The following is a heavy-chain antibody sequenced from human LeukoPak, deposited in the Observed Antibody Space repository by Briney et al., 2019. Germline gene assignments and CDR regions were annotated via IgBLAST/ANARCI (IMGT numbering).Heavy chain of an antibody. CDR1: GYXFSAYY. CDR2: INPNTGGT. D-gene: IGHD5-12*01. CDR3: ARESYSGYVRWFDP. J-gene: IGHJ5*02. V-gene: IGHV1-2*02. Sequence: GASVKVSCKASGYXFSAYYIHWVRQAPGQGLEWMGWINPNTGGTHFEQKFQGRVTMTRDTSISTAYMELTRLTSDDTAVYYCARESYSGYVRWFDPWGQGTLVTVSS.